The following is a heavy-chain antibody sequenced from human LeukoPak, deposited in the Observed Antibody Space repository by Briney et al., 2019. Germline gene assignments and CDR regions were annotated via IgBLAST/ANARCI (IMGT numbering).Heavy chain of an antibody. CDR2: ISSSGSTI. D-gene: IGHD4-23*01. CDR3: AKIYYGGNEEVDWFDP. J-gene: IGHJ5*02. CDR1: GFTFSSYS. Sequence: PGGSLRLSCAASGFTFSSYSMNWVRQAPGKGLEWVSYISSSGSTIYYADSVKGRFTISRDNAKNSLYLQMNSLRAEDTAVYYCAKIYYGGNEEVDWFDPWGQGTLVTVSS. V-gene: IGHV3-48*04.